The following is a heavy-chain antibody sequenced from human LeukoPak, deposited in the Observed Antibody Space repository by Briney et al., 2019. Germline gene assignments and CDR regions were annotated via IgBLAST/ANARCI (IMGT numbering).Heavy chain of an antibody. CDR2: IGSSGSTV. CDR3: ARDTLEYSNSPDALDI. Sequence: GGSLRLSCAASGFTFSAYEMNWVRQAPGKGLEWVSYIGSSGSTVYYADSMKGRFTISRDNAKNSLYMQMESLRDEDTAIYYCARDTLEYSNSPDALDIWGQGTMVTVSS. V-gene: IGHV3-48*03. D-gene: IGHD4-23*01. CDR1: GFTFSAYE. J-gene: IGHJ3*02.